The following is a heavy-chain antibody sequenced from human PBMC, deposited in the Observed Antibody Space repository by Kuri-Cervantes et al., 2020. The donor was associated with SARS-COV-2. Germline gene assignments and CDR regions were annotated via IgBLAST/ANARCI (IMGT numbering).Heavy chain of an antibody. CDR2: ISWDGGST. CDR3: ARDLDYSNDNWFDP. V-gene: IGHV3-43*01. J-gene: IGHJ5*02. CDR1: GFTFDDYT. Sequence: GGSLRLSCAASGFTFDDYTMHWVRQAPGKGLEWVSLISWDGGSTYYADSVKGRFTISRDNSKNSLYLQMNSLRTEDTALYYCARDLDYSNDNWFDPWGQGTLVTVSS. D-gene: IGHD4-11*01.